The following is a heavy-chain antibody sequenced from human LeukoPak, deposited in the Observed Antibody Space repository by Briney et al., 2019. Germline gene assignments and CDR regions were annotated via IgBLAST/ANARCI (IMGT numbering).Heavy chain of an antibody. CDR1: AGSFSGYY. Sequence: SETLPLTCAVYAGSFSGYYWSWIRQPPGKGLEWIGEINHSGSTNYNPSLKSRVTISVDTSKNQFSLKLSSVTAADTAVYYCARVKWEPQHYYYYMDVWGKGTTVTVSS. V-gene: IGHV4-34*01. CDR2: INHSGST. D-gene: IGHD1-26*01. CDR3: ARVKWEPQHYYYYMDV. J-gene: IGHJ6*03.